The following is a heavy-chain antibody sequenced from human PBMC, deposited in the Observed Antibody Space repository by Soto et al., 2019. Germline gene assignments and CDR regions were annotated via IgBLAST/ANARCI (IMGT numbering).Heavy chain of an antibody. Sequence: ASVKVSCKASGYTFTSYAMHWVRQAPGQRLEWMGWINAGNGNTKYSQKFQGRVTITRDTSASTAYMELSSLRSEDTAVYYCARDEPPTYYYFDYWGQGTLVTVSS. CDR2: INAGNGNT. V-gene: IGHV1-3*01. J-gene: IGHJ4*02. CDR3: ARDEPPTYYYFDY. CDR1: GYTFTSYA. D-gene: IGHD1-26*01.